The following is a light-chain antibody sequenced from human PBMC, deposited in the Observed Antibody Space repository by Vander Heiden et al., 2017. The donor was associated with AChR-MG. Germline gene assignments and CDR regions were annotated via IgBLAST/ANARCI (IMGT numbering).Light chain of an antibody. CDR3: SSYASSYTLL. V-gene: IGLV2-23*02. CDR2: EIN. CDR1: SRDVGTYNL. Sequence: QSALTQPASVSGSPGQSITISCTGPSRDVGTYNLVPWYHQDPGQAPKLMIYEINRRPSGISNRFAGSKSGTTTFLTISGLQAEDDAYYFCSSYASSYTLLFGGGTKLTVL. J-gene: IGLJ2*01.